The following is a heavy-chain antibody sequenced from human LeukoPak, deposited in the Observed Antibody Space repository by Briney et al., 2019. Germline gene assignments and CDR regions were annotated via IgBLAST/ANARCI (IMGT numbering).Heavy chain of an antibody. CDR2: INNDGSGR. CDR1: GFTFRSYW. V-gene: IGHV3-74*01. J-gene: IGHJ6*02. CDR3: ARVKFEDCSSTSCTGGMDV. Sequence: QPGGSLTLSCAASGFTFRSYWMHWVRHAPGKGLVWFSRINNDGSGRSYEEYVNGGFTISRDNVKNTLYLQMNSLRDEDTAVYYCARVKFEDCSSTSCTGGMDVWGQGTTVTVSS. D-gene: IGHD2-2*01.